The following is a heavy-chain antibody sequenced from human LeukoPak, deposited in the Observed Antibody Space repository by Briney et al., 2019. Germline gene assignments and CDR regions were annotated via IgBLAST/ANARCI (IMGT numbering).Heavy chain of an antibody. CDR3: ARGPLSTNPFRWFDP. CDR2: ISSSSSTI. V-gene: IGHV3-48*01. J-gene: IGHJ5*02. Sequence: GGSLRLSCAASGFTFSSYSMNWVRQAPGKGLEWVSYISSSSSTIYYADSVKGRFTISRDNAKNSLYLQMNSLRAEDTAVYYCARGPLSTNPFRWFDPWGQGTLVTVSS. CDR1: GFTFSSYS. D-gene: IGHD2-2*01.